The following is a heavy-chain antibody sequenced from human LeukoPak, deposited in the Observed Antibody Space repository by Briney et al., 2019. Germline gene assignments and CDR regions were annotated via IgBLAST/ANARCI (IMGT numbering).Heavy chain of an antibody. CDR2: INHSGST. Sequence: PSETLSLTCAVYGGSFSGYYWSWIRQPPGKGLEWIGEINHSGSTNYNPSLKSRVTISVDTSKNQFSLKLSSVTAADTAVYYCARHTYDYVWGSYRYHWFDPWGQGTLVTVSS. J-gene: IGHJ5*02. D-gene: IGHD3-16*02. V-gene: IGHV4-34*01. CDR3: ARHTYDYVWGSYRYHWFDP. CDR1: GGSFSGYY.